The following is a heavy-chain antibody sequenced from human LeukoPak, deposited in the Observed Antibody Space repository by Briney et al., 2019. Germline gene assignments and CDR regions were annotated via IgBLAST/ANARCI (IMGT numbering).Heavy chain of an antibody. D-gene: IGHD2-2*01. Sequence: PSETLSLTCSVSGGSITNYYWNWIRQPPGEGLEWISYFYYSGSTNYNPSLNPSLKSRVTISVDTSKNQFSLRLSSVTAADTALYNSRRAPPSYGSRIAAGDWHYTDVWGKGNPVTVSS. CDR3: RRAPPSYGSRIAAGDWHYTDV. J-gene: IGHJ6*03. CDR2: FYYSGST. CDR1: GGSITNYY. V-gene: IGHV4-59*01.